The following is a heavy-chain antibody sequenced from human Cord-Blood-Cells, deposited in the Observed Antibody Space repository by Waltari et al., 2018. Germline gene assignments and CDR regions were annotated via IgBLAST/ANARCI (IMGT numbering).Heavy chain of an antibody. D-gene: IGHD3-16*01. CDR2: IYYSGST. CDR1: GGSISSGDYY. V-gene: IGHV4-30-4*01. J-gene: IGHJ2*01. CDR3: ARDSEGGPEPWYFDL. Sequence: QVQLQESGPGLVKPSQTLSLTCTVSGGSISSGDYYWSWIRQPPGKGLEWIGYIYYSGSTYYNPSLKSRVTISVDTSKNQFSLKLSSVTAADTAVYYCARDSEGGPEPWYFDLWGRDTLVTVSS.